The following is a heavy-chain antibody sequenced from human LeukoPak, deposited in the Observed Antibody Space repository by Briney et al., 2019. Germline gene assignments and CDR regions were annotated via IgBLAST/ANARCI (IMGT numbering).Heavy chain of an antibody. J-gene: IGHJ4*02. CDR3: AKATGTLGN. CDR2: ISGSGDTT. CDR1: GFLFSSYA. V-gene: IGHV3-23*01. Sequence: GGSLRLSCAASGFLFSSYAMSWVRQAPGKGLEWVSSISGSGDTTFYVDSVKGRFTISRDNSKNTLYLQMNSLTAEDTAIYYCAKATGTLGNWGQGTLVTVSS. D-gene: IGHD1-1*01.